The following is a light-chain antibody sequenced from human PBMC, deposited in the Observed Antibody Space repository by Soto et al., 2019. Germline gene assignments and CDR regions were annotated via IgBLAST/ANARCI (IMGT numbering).Light chain of an antibody. V-gene: IGKV1-9*01. J-gene: IGKJ3*01. Sequence: DIQLTQSPSFLSASVGDRVTITCRVSQGISSYLAWYQQKPGKAPKLLICAASTLQSGVPSRFSGSGSGTEFTLTISSLQPEDFATYYCQQLNSYPPITFGPGTKVYIK. CDR1: QGISSY. CDR3: QQLNSYPPIT. CDR2: AAS.